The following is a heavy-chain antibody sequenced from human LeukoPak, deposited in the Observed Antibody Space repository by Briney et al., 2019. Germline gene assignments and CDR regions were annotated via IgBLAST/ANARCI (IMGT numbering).Heavy chain of an antibody. V-gene: IGHV1-8*01. D-gene: IGHD3-10*01. CDR2: MNPNSGNT. Sequence: ASVKVSCKASGYTFTRYDINGVRQATGRGREWVGWMNPNSGNTGYAQKFQGRVTMTRNTSISTAYMELSSLRSEDTAVYYCARGQVRGVHLLPYYYYYMDVWGKGNPVTVSS. J-gene: IGHJ6*03. CDR1: GYTFTRYD. CDR3: ARGQVRGVHLLPYYYYYMDV.